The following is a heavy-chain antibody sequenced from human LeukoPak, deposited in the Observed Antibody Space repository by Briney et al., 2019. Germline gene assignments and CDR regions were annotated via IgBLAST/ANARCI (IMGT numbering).Heavy chain of an antibody. J-gene: IGHJ4*02. V-gene: IGHV5-51*01. CDR2: INPGDSDT. Sequence: GESLKISCQASGYSFTSSWIGWARQMPGKGLEWMAIINPGDSDTRYSPSFQGQVTISVDKSISTAYLEWSSLEASDTAIYYCARKSYSASWHYFDYWGQGALVTVSS. CDR1: GYSFTSSW. CDR3: ARKSYSASWHYFDY. D-gene: IGHD6-13*01.